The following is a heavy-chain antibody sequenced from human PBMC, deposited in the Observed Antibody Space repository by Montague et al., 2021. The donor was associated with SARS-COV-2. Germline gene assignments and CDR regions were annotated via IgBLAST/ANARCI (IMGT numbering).Heavy chain of an antibody. CDR2: IFPGGST. Sequence: TLSLTCSVSGGSISNGSYPWSWIRQPPGKDLEWIGYIFPGGSTYYNASLQSRVTISIDTSKNQLSLRLTSITAADTAVYFCARGGADSGDYVGLDPWGQGILVTAS. CDR1: GGSISNGSYP. D-gene: IGHD4-17*01. CDR3: ARGGADSGDYVGLDP. V-gene: IGHV4-30-2*01. J-gene: IGHJ5*02.